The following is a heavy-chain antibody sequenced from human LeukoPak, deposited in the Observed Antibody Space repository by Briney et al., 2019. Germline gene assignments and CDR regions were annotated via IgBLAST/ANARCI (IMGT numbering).Heavy chain of an antibody. CDR3: ARAYGDYRDAYYYYYMDV. V-gene: IGHV4-30-4*07. CDR1: GGSISSGGYS. Sequence: SETLSLTCADSGGSISSGGYSWSWIRQPPGKGLEWIGYIYYSGSTYYNPSLKSRVTISVDTSKNQFSLKLSSVTAANTAVYYCARAYGDYRDAYYYYYMDVWGKGTTVTVSS. J-gene: IGHJ6*03. CDR2: IYYSGST. D-gene: IGHD4-17*01.